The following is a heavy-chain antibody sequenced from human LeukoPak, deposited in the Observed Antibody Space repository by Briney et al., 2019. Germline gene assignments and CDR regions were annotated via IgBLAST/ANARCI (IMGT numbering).Heavy chain of an antibody. D-gene: IGHD2-2*01. J-gene: IGHJ4*02. Sequence: GASVKVSCKASGYTFTSYYMHWVRQAPGQGLEWMGWINPNSGGTNYAQKFQGRVTMTRDTSISTAYMELSRLRSDDTAVYYCARTRTSRNPFDYWGQGTLVTVSS. CDR3: ARTRTSRNPFDY. V-gene: IGHV1-2*02. CDR1: GYTFTSYY. CDR2: INPNSGGT.